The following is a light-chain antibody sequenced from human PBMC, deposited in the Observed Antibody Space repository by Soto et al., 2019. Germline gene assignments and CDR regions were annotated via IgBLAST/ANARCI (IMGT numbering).Light chain of an antibody. CDR3: QQYNSYSDT. CDR2: KAS. J-gene: IGKJ1*01. CDR1: QSVSSC. Sequence: DIQMTQSPSTVSASFGDRVTIACQASQSVSSCLAGFQQRPGKAPQLLIYKASRLESGVPSRFSGSGSGTEFTLPISSLQPDDFATYYCQQYNSYSDTVGQGTKVDIK. V-gene: IGKV1-5*03.